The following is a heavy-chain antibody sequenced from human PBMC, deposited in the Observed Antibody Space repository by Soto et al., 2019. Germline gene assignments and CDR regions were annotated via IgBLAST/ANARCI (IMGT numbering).Heavy chain of an antibody. D-gene: IGHD2-21*02. CDR2: ISAYNGNT. Sequence: ASVKVSCKASGYTFTSYGISWVRQAPGQGLEWMGWISAYNGNTNYAQKLQGRVTMTTDTSTSTAYMELRGLRSDDTAVYYCARSSPPYCGGDCYTFDYWGQGTLVTVSS. CDR1: GYTFTSYG. CDR3: ARSSPPYCGGDCYTFDY. V-gene: IGHV1-18*04. J-gene: IGHJ4*02.